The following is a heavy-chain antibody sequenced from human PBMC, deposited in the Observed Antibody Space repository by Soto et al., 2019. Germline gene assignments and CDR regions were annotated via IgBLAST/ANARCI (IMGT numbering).Heavy chain of an antibody. J-gene: IGHJ4*02. D-gene: IGHD6-19*01. V-gene: IGHV1-3*04. CDR1: GYTFTSYA. CDR2: INTGNGNT. Sequence: QVQLVQSGAEVKKPGASVKVSCKASGYTFTSYAMHWVRRAPGQRLEWMGWINTGNGNTKYSQKFQGRVTITRDTAASTAYMELSSLRSEDTAVYYCARVVGIAVDDYWGQGTLVTVSS. CDR3: ARVVGIAVDDY.